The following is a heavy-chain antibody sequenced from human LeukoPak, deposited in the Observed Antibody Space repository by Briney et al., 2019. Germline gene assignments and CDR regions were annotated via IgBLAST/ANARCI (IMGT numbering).Heavy chain of an antibody. CDR2: ISGSGGRT. CDR3: AKEAPSSEQMVYVDN. D-gene: IGHD2-8*01. J-gene: IGHJ4*02. V-gene: IGHV3-23*01. Sequence: GGSLRLSCAASGFTFNNYALSWVRQAPGEGLQWVSAISGSGGRTYYADSVKGRFTISRDNSRNTLYVQMNSLRVEDTAMYYCAKEAPSSEQMVYVDNWGQGVLVIVSS. CDR1: GFTFNNYA.